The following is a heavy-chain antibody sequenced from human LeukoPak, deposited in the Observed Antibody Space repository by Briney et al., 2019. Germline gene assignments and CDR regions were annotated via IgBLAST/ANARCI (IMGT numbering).Heavy chain of an antibody. J-gene: IGHJ4*02. D-gene: IGHD1-26*01. CDR3: ARRDEWEHRPFFDY. CDR1: GGSISGSSYY. Sequence: PSETLSLTCTVSGGSISGSSYYWGWIRQPPGKGLEWIGSIYYSGSTYYNPSLKSRVTISVDTSKNQFSLKLSSVTAADTAVYYCARRDEWEHRPFFDYWGQGTLVTVSS. CDR2: IYYSGST. V-gene: IGHV4-39*01.